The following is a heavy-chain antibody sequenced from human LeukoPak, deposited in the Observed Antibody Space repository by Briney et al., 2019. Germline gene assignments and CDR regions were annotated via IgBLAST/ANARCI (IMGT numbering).Heavy chain of an antibody. Sequence: SETLSLTCTVSGGSISSYYWSWIRQPPGKGLEWIGYIFYTGSTNYNPSLKSRVTISVLTSKNQFSLKLSSVTAADTAVYYCARGIEDSGYDSRWYYYYYMDVWGKGTTVTVSS. J-gene: IGHJ6*03. CDR3: ARGIEDSGYDSRWYYYYYMDV. D-gene: IGHD5-12*01. CDR2: IFYTGST. CDR1: GGSISSYY. V-gene: IGHV4-59*01.